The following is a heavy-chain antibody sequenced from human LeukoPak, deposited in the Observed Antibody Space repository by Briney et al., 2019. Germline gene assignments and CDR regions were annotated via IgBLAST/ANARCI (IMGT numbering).Heavy chain of an antibody. Sequence: GGSLRLSCAASGFTISSYYMAWVRQAPGKGLEWVSVIYHSGNTDYADSVKGRFTISRDNSKNTLYLQMNSLRAEDTAVYYCSRGSSWYRGGADYWGQGTLVTVSS. CDR1: GFTISSYY. CDR3: SRGSSWYRGGADY. D-gene: IGHD6-13*01. J-gene: IGHJ4*02. V-gene: IGHV3-53*01. CDR2: IYHSGNT.